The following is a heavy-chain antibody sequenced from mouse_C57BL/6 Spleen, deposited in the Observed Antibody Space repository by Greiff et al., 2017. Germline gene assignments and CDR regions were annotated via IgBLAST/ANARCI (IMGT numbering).Heavy chain of an antibody. CDR3: ARATIVTRYFDV. J-gene: IGHJ1*03. Sequence: DVHLVESGGGLVKPGGSLKLSCAASGFTFSSYAMSWVRQTPEKRLEWVATISDGGSYTYYPDNVKGRFTISRDNAKNNLYLQMSHLKSEDTAMYYCARATIVTRYFDVWGTGTTVTVSS. CDR2: ISDGGSYT. V-gene: IGHV5-4*01. CDR1: GFTFSSYA. D-gene: IGHD2-5*01.